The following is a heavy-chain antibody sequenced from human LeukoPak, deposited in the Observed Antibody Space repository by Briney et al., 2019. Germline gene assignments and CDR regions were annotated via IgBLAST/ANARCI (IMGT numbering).Heavy chain of an antibody. CDR2: VSHSGST. D-gene: IGHD1-14*01. V-gene: IGHV4-59*01. Sequence: SETLSLTCTVSGGSISPYYWSWIRQPPGKGLEWIGYVSHSGSTNYNLSLGSRVTISVDTSKNQFSLKLTSVTVADTAVYFCARGGNYYYHGMDVWGQGTTVTVSS. CDR1: GGSISPYY. J-gene: IGHJ6*02. CDR3: ARGGNYYYHGMDV.